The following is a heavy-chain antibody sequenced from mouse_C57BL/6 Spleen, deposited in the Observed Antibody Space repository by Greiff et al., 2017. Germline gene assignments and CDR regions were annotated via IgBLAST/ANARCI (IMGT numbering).Heavy chain of an antibody. Sequence: QVQLQQPGAELVMPGASVKLSCKASGYTFTSYWMHWVKQRPGQGLEWIGEIDPSDSYTNYNQKFKGKSTLTVDKSSSTAYMQLSSLASEDSAVYYCASSGYGSSSYYFDYWGQGTTLTVSS. D-gene: IGHD1-1*01. CDR1: GYTFTSYW. CDR2: IDPSDSYT. V-gene: IGHV1-69*01. J-gene: IGHJ2*01. CDR3: ASSGYGSSSYYFDY.